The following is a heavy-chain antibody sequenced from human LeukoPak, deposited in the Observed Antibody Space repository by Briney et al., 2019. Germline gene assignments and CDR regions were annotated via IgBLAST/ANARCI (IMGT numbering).Heavy chain of an antibody. J-gene: IGHJ4*02. V-gene: IGHV3-23*01. CDR3: AKGERESLWFGDVFDY. CDR2: ISGSGAST. CDR1: GFTFSTNA. Sequence: GGSLRLSCLTSGFTFSTNAMSWVRQAPGKGLEWLSGISGSGASTYYADSVTGRFTISRDNSRNTLYLQMNSLRGDDTAVYYCAKGERESLWFGDVFDYWGQGTLVTVSS. D-gene: IGHD3-10*01.